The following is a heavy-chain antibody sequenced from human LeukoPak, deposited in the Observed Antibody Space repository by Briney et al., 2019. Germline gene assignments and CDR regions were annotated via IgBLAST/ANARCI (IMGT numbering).Heavy chain of an antibody. Sequence: TGGSLRLSCAASGFTFSSYGMHWVRQAPGKGLEWVAFIRYDGSNKYYADSVRGRFTISRDNSKNTLYLQMNSLRAEDTAVYYCAKDEYEHMDVWGKGTTVTISS. J-gene: IGHJ6*03. CDR3: AKDEYEHMDV. D-gene: IGHD2/OR15-2a*01. V-gene: IGHV3-30*02. CDR1: GFTFSSYG. CDR2: IRYDGSNK.